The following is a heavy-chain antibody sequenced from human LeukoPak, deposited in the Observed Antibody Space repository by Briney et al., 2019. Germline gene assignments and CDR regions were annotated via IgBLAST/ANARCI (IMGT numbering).Heavy chain of an antibody. CDR1: GGSISSGGYS. CDR2: IYHSGST. J-gene: IGHJ3*02. D-gene: IGHD3/OR15-3a*01. V-gene: IGHV4-30-2*01. Sequence: PSQTLSLTCAVSGGSISSGGYSWSWIRQPPGKGLEWIGYIYHSGSTYYNPSLKSRVTISVDRSKNQFSLKLSSVTAADTAVYYCAREGVKDWLYAFDIWGQGTIVTVSS. CDR3: AREGVKDWLYAFDI.